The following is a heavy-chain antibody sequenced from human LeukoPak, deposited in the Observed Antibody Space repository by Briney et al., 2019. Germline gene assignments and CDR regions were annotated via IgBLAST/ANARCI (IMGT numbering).Heavy chain of an antibody. CDR3: AREYCSTSNCPNFDY. CDR2: ISYDENNK. D-gene: IGHD2-2*01. CDR1: GFNFRNYA. V-gene: IGHV3-30*04. J-gene: IGHJ4*02. Sequence: GGSLRLSCAVSGFNFRNYAMDWVRQAPGKGLEWVSVISYDENNKDYADSVKGRFTISRDNSKNTLYLQMSSLRDEDTAVYYCAREYCSTSNCPNFDYWGRGTLVTVSS.